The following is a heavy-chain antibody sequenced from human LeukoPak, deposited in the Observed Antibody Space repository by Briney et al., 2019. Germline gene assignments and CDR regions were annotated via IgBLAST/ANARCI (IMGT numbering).Heavy chain of an antibody. CDR1: GGSLSFSY. D-gene: IGHD5-24*01. J-gene: IGHJ4*02. CDR2: IYSSGST. V-gene: IGHV4-4*07. CDR3: ARVELATIDHFDY. Sequence: SETPSLTCTVSGGSLSFSYWSWIRQPAGKRLEWIGRIYSSGSTNYNPSLKSRVTMSVDTSKNQFSLKLTSVTAADTAVYYCARVELATIDHFDYWGQGILVTVSS.